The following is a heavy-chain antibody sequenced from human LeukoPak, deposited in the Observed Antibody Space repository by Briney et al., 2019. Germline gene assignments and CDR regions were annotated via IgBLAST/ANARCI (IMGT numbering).Heavy chain of an antibody. CDR2: VYGSGNN. D-gene: IGHD6-19*01. CDR1: GASISRYY. CDR3: VRLASGLIDY. J-gene: IGHJ4*02. V-gene: IGHV4-4*07. Sequence: SETLSLTCTVSGASISRYYWTWIRLPAGKGLEWIGRVYGSGNNNYNPSLMSRVTISTDTSKNQFSLNLRSVTAADTAVYYCVRLASGLIDYWGQGTLVTVSS.